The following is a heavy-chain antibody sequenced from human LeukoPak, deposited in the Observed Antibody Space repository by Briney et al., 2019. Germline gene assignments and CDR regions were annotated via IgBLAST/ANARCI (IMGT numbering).Heavy chain of an antibody. D-gene: IGHD3-10*02. Sequence: PGGSLRLSCAASGFTFSSYEMNWVRQAPGKGLEWVSGISPGGDIKYYADSVKGRFTISRDNAKNSLYLQMNSLRAEDTAVYYCAELGITMIGGVWGKGTTVTISS. J-gene: IGHJ6*04. V-gene: IGHV3-48*03. CDR1: GFTFSSYE. CDR2: ISPGGDIK. CDR3: AELGITMIGGV.